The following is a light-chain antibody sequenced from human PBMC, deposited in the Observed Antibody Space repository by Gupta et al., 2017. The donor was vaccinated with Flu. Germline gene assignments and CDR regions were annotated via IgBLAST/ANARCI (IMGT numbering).Light chain of an antibody. V-gene: IGLV2-11*03. CDR2: DVN. Sequence: EVGADDSVYWYQQHPKKAPKLIIFDVNSRPSEVPGCFFGSKSGNTASLTISGRQAEDEADYFCCSHAGRDTWVFGGGTTVTVL. CDR3: CSHAGRDTWV. J-gene: IGLJ2*01. CDR1: EVGADDS.